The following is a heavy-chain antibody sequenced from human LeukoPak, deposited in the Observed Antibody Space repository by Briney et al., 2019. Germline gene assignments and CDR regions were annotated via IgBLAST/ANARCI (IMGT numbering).Heavy chain of an antibody. J-gene: IGHJ6*03. CDR2: IIPIFGTA. V-gene: IGHV1-69*06. CDR3: ARSPLRLHQYYYYMDV. Sequence: GASVKVSCKASGGTFSSYAISWVRQAPGQGLEWMGGIIPIFGTANYAQKFQGRVTITADKSTSTAYMELSSLRSEDTAVYYCARSPLRLHQYYYYMDVWGKGTTVTVSS. D-gene: IGHD5/OR15-5a*01. CDR1: GGTFSSYA.